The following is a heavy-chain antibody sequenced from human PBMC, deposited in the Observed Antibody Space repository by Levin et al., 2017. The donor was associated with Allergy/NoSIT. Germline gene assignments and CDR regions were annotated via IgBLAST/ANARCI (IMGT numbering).Heavy chain of an antibody. J-gene: IGHJ4*02. CDR3: TRDPVYCSGGSCMFYFDY. D-gene: IGHD2-15*01. CDR1: FFPFFSSS. CDR2: IRNKVYGGTT. Sequence: SLLLSFPSSFFPFFSSSLSWVRQAPGKGLEWVGFIRNKVYGGTTEYAASVKGRFPLSRDDSKSIAYLQMNSLKTEDTAVYYCTRDPVYCSGGSCMFYFDYWGQGTLVTVSS. V-gene: IGHV3-49*02.